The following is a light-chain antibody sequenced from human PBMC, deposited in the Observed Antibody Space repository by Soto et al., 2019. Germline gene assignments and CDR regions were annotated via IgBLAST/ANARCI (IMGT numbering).Light chain of an antibody. CDR2: WAS. V-gene: IGKV4-1*01. CDR3: QQYYSTPRT. J-gene: IGKJ1*01. Sequence: DIVMTQSPDSLAVSLGERATINCKSSQSLLYSSKNKNYLAWYQQKPGQPPNLLIYWASTRESGVPDRFSGSGSGTEFTLTISSLQAEDVAVYYCQQYYSTPRTFGQGTKVESK. CDR1: QSLLYSSKNKNY.